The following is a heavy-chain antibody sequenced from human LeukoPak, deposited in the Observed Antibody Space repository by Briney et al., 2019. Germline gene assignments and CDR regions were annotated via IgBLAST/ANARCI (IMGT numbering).Heavy chain of an antibody. D-gene: IGHD3-9*01. V-gene: IGHV4-4*07. CDR3: ARDLRYFDWTSEYNWFDP. CDR2: IYTSGST. CDR1: GGSISSYY. Sequence: SETLSHTCTVSGGSISSYYWSWIRQPAGKGLEWIGRIYTSGSTNYNPSLKSRVTMSVDTSKNQFSLKLSSVTAADTAVYYCARDLRYFDWTSEYNWFDPWGQGTLVTVSS. J-gene: IGHJ5*02.